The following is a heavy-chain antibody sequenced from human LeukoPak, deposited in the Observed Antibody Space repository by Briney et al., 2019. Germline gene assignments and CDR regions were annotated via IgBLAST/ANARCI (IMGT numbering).Heavy chain of an antibody. Sequence: SETLSLTCTVSGGSVSSGDYYWSWIRQPPGKGLEWFGYIYYSGSTYYNPSLKSRVTISVGTSKNQFSLKLSSVTAADTAVYYCARAVTTVVNLDLWGRGTLVTVSS. V-gene: IGHV4-30-4*01. CDR1: GGSVSSGDYY. CDR3: ARAVTTVVNLDL. D-gene: IGHD4-17*01. J-gene: IGHJ2*01. CDR2: IYYSGST.